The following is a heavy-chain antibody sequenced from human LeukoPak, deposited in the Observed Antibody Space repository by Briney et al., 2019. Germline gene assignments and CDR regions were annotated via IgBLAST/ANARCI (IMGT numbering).Heavy chain of an antibody. CDR2: ISGSGGST. J-gene: IGHJ4*02. CDR3: AKGPYGSGSPCYFDY. D-gene: IGHD3-10*01. V-gene: IGHV3-23*01. Sequence: HSGGSLRLSCAASGFTSSSYAMSWVRQAPGKGLEWVSAISGSGGSTYYADSVKGRFTISRDNSKNTLYLQMNSLRAEDTAVYYCAKGPYGSGSPCYFDYWGQGTLVTVSS. CDR1: GFTSSSYA.